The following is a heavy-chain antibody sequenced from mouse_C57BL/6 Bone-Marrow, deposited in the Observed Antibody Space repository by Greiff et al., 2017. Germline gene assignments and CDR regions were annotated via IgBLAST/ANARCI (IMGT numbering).Heavy chain of an antibody. CDR1: GYTFTDYY. J-gene: IGHJ3*01. CDR2: IYPGSGNT. V-gene: IGHV1-76*01. CDR3: AGYGNLFAY. D-gene: IGHD2-1*01. Sequence: QVQLQQSGAELVRPGASVKLSCTASGYTFTDYYINWVKQRPGQGLEWIARIYPGSGNTYYNEKFKGKATLTAEKSSSTAYMQLSSLTSEDSAVYFCAGYGNLFAYWGQGTLVTVSA.